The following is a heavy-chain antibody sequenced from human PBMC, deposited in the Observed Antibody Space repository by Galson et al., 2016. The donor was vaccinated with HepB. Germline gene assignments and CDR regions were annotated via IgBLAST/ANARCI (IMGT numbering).Heavy chain of an antibody. CDR3: ARDPRKIRYQLLEIYYHYNAMDV. CDR1: GYTFTTYG. D-gene: IGHD2-2*01. V-gene: IGHV1-18*01. Sequence: SVKVSCKASGYTFTTYGISWVRQAPGHGLEWMGWISAYNGNTNYAQKLQGRVTITTDTSTSTAYMDLGSLRSDDTAVYYCARDPRKIRYQLLEIYYHYNAMDVWGQGTTVTVSS. J-gene: IGHJ6*02. CDR2: ISAYNGNT.